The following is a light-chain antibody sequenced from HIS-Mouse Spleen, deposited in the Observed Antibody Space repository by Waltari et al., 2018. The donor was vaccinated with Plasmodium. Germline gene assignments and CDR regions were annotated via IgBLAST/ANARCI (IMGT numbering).Light chain of an antibody. CDR2: CAS. J-gene: IGKJ3*01. CDR3: QQYNNWSFT. CDR1: QSVSSN. Sequence: EIVMTQSPATLSVSPGDRATLSCRASQSVSSNLAWYQQKPGQGPRLLIYCASTRATGIPARFSGSGSGTEFTLTISSLQSEDFAVYYCQQYNNWSFTFGPGTKVDIK. V-gene: IGKV3-15*01.